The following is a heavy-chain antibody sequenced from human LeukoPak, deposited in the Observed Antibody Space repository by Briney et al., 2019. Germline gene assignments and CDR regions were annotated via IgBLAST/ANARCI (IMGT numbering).Heavy chain of an antibody. CDR1: GFTFDDYA. Sequence: GGSLRLSCAASGFTFDDYAMHWVRQAPGKGLEWVSGISWNGGSIGYADSVKGRSTISRDNAKNSLYLQMNSLRAEDMALYYCAKGPSIAAAAFDYWGQGTLVTVSS. CDR2: ISWNGGSI. D-gene: IGHD6-13*01. J-gene: IGHJ4*02. CDR3: AKGPSIAAAAFDY. V-gene: IGHV3-9*03.